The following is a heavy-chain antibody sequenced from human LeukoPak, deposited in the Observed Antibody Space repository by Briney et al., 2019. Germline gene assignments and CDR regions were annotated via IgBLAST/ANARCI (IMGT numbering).Heavy chain of an antibody. CDR1: GGTISSYA. J-gene: IGHJ3*02. V-gene: IGHV1-69*04. CDR2: IIPILGIA. D-gene: IGHD6-13*01. Sequence: GASVKVSCKASGGTISSYAISWVRQAPGQGLEWMGRIIPILGIANYAQKFQGRVTITADKSTSTAYMELSSLRSEDTAVYYCARDQSITPNIAAAGRAMAFDIWGQGTMVTVSS. CDR3: ARDQSITPNIAAAGRAMAFDI.